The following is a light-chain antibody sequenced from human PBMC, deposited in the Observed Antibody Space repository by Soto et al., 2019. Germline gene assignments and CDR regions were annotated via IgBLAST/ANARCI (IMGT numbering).Light chain of an antibody. Sequence: EIVLTQSPGTLSFSPVERATLSCSASQSVIISYLAWYQQKPGQAPRLLIYGASSRATCIPDRFSCSGSGTNFSLAISRLEPEDFAVYYCQQYGRSPPTFGQGTKVDIK. CDR3: QQYGRSPPT. V-gene: IGKV3-20*01. CDR1: QSVIISY. CDR2: GAS. J-gene: IGKJ1*01.